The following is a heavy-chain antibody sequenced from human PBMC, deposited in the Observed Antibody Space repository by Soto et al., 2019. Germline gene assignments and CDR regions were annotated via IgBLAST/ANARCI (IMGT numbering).Heavy chain of an antibody. Sequence: GGSLRLSCAASGFTFDDYAMHWVRQAPGKGLEWVSGISWNSGSIGYTDSVKGRFTISRDNAKNSLYLQMNSLRAEDTALYYCAKSYSNYVDAFDIWGQGTMVTVSS. J-gene: IGHJ3*02. D-gene: IGHD4-4*01. V-gene: IGHV3-9*01. CDR1: GFTFDDYA. CDR3: AKSYSNYVDAFDI. CDR2: ISWNSGSI.